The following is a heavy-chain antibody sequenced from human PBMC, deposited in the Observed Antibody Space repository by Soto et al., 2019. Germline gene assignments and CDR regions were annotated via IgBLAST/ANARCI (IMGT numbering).Heavy chain of an antibody. CDR1: GFTFRDYY. Sequence: QVQLVESGGGLVRPGGSLRLSCEASGFTFRDYYMTWFRQDTGKGLEWLSYIDSSTKYTNYADSVKGRFTISRDNAKNSLYLQMNSLRADDTAVYYCAREYYYTMDVWGQGTMVTVSS. CDR3: AREYYYTMDV. CDR2: IDSSTKYT. J-gene: IGHJ6*02. V-gene: IGHV3-11*05.